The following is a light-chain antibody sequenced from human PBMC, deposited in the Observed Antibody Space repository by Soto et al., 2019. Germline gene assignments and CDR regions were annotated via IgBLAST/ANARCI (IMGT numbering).Light chain of an antibody. Sequence: DIQMTQSPSSLSASVGDRVTPTCRAGQFIGNYVGWYQQKPGKAPKRLIYLASGLHTGVPSRFSGSGSGTDFSLTISSLQPEDSAAYYCLQHYSYPRTFGQGTKVDIK. CDR2: LAS. CDR3: LQHYSYPRT. J-gene: IGKJ1*01. V-gene: IGKV1-17*01. CDR1: QFIGNY.